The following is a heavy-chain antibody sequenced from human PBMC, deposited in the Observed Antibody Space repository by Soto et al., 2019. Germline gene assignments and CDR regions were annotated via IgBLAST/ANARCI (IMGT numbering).Heavy chain of an antibody. Sequence: EVQLLDSGGGLVQPGGSLRLSCAASGFTFSNYVMNWVRQAPGKGLDWVSAISASGGSTYYADSVKGWFTISRDNSKNTRYLQISSLRREDTAVYYCAKGPLGSVTDLDCWGRGPLVTVS. CDR1: GFTFSNYV. D-gene: IGHD3-10*01. CDR2: ISASGGST. J-gene: IGHJ4*02. V-gene: IGHV3-23*01. CDR3: AKGPLGSVTDLDC.